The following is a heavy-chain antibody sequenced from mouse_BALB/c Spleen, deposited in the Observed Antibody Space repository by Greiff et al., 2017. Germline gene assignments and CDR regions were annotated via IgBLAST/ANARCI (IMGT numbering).Heavy chain of an antibody. CDR1: GFTFSSYT. V-gene: IGHV5-6-4*01. D-gene: IGHD1-1*01. J-gene: IGHJ2*01. CDR3: TRNGYFDY. CDR2: ISSGGSYT. Sequence: EVQRVESGGGLVKPGGSLKLSCAASGFTFSSYTMSWVRQTPEKRLEWVATISSGGSYTYYPDSVKVRFTISRDNAKNTLYLQMSSLKSEDTAMYYCTRNGYFDYWGQGTTLTVSS.